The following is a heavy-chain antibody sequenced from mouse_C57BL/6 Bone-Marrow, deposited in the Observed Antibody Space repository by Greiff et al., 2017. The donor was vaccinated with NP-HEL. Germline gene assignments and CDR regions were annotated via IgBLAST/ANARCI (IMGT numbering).Heavy chain of an antibody. Sequence: EVQLVESGGGLVKPGGSLKLSCAASGFTFSSYAMSWVRQTPEKRLEWVATISDGGSYTYYPDNVKGRFTISRDNAKNNLYRQMSHLKSEDTAMYYCARGGGYDGYYLNYWGQGTTLTVSS. V-gene: IGHV5-4*01. CDR2: ISDGGSYT. D-gene: IGHD2-3*01. CDR1: GFTFSSYA. CDR3: ARGGGYDGYYLNY. J-gene: IGHJ2*01.